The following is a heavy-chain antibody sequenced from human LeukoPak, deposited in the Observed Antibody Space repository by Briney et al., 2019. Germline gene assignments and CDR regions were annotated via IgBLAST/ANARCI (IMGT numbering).Heavy chain of an antibody. CDR1: GFTFSSYW. V-gene: IGHV3-7*03. Sequence: GGSLRLSCAASGFTFSSYWMSWVRQAPGKGLEWVANIKQDGSEKYYVDSVKGRFTISRDNAKNSLYLQMNSLRAEDTAVYYCAKDRVTIFGVVIRPPYFDYWGQGTLVTVSS. CDR3: AKDRVTIFGVVIRPPYFDY. CDR2: IKQDGSEK. J-gene: IGHJ4*02. D-gene: IGHD3-3*01.